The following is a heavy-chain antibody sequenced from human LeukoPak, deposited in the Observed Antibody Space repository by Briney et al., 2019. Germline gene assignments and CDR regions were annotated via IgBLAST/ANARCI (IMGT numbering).Heavy chain of an antibody. CDR2: INHSGST. V-gene: IGHV4-34*01. CDR1: GGSFNGYY. J-gene: IGHJ6*03. Sequence: PSETLSLTCAVYGGSFNGYYWSWIRQPPGKGLEWIGEINHSGSTNYNPSLKSRVTISVDTSKNQFSLKLSSVTAADTAVYYCARKGGYYGSGSYSKFPYYYYMDAWGKGTTVTISS. D-gene: IGHD3-10*01. CDR3: ARKGGYYGSGSYSKFPYYYYMDA.